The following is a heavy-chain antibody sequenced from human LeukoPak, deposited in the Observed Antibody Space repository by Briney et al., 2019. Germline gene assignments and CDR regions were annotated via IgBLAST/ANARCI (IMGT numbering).Heavy chain of an antibody. CDR1: GYTFTGYY. CDR3: ARYSPFAARFDY. J-gene: IGHJ4*02. Sequence: ASVKVSCKASGYTFTGYYMHWVRQAPGQGLEWMGWINPNSGGTNYAQKFQGRVTMTRDTSISTAYMELSRLRSDDTAVYYCARYSPFAARFDYWGQGTLVTVSS. D-gene: IGHD2-15*01. V-gene: IGHV1-2*02. CDR2: INPNSGGT.